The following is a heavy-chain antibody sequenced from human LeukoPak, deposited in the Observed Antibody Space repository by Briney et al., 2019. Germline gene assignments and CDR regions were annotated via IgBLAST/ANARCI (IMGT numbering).Heavy chain of an antibody. Sequence: GVSLRLSCAASGFTFITYTMNWFRQAPGKGLEWVSSISSSATYIYYADSVKGRFTISRDNAKNSLYVQMNSLRAEDTAVYHCARDLVGSTTFWGQGTLVTVSS. D-gene: IGHD1-26*01. V-gene: IGHV3-21*01. J-gene: IGHJ4*02. CDR2: ISSSATYI. CDR3: ARDLVGSTTF. CDR1: GFTFITYT.